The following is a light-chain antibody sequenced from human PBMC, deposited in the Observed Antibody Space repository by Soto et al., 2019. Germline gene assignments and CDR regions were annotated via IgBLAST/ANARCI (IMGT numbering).Light chain of an antibody. CDR3: QHYNSEGT. J-gene: IGKJ1*01. CDR1: QSISTW. Sequence: DIQMTQSPSTLSASIGDRVTITCRASQSISTWLAWYQQKPGKVPKLLIYRASTLKSGVPSRFSGSGSGTEFTLTISSLQPDDFATYYCQHYNSEGTFGQGTKVEIK. V-gene: IGKV1-5*03. CDR2: RAS.